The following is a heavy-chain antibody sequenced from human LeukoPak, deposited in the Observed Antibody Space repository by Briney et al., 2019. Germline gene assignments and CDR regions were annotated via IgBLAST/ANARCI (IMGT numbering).Heavy chain of an antibody. Sequence: GGSLRLSCAAFGFTFSSYTMNWVRQAPGKGLEWVSSTTSSNSYIYYAGSVKGRFTISRDNAKNSLYLQMNSLRAEDTAIYYCTTDTWYSAGHWGQGTLVTVSS. V-gene: IGHV3-21*04. D-gene: IGHD2-15*01. J-gene: IGHJ4*02. CDR1: GFTFSSYT. CDR3: TTDTWYSAGH. CDR2: TTSSNSYI.